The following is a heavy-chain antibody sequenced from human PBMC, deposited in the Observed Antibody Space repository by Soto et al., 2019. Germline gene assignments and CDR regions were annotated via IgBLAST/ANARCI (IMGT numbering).Heavy chain of an antibody. J-gene: IGHJ5*02. V-gene: IGHV3-15*07. CDR2: IKSKTDGGTT. D-gene: IGHD3-9*01. CDR3: TTSRGDYDILTGYYMDWFDP. CDR1: GFTFSNAW. Sequence: GGSLRLSCAASGFTFSNAWMNWVRQAPGKGLEWVGRIKSKTDGGTTDYAAPVKGRFTISRDDSKNTLYLQMNSLKTEDTAVYYCTTSRGDYDILTGYYMDWFDPWGQGTLVTVSS.